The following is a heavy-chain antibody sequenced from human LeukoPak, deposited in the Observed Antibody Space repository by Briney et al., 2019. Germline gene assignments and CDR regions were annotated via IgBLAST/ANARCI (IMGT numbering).Heavy chain of an antibody. CDR1: GGTFSSYA. V-gene: IGHV1-69*05. CDR3: ARDEVKYNYGPGAFDI. D-gene: IGHD5-18*01. Sequence: ASVKVSCKASGGTFSSYAISWVRQAPGQGLEWMGGIIPIFGTANYAQKFQGRVTMTRDTSTSTVYMELSSLRSEDTAVYYCARDEVKYNYGPGAFDIWGQGTMVTVSS. J-gene: IGHJ3*02. CDR2: IIPIFGTA.